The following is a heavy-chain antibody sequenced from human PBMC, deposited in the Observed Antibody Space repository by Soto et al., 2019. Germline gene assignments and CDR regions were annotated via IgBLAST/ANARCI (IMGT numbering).Heavy chain of an antibody. CDR2: ISSNGGST. Sequence: GGSLRLSCAASGFSFNIFAMNWVRQAPGKGLEYVSGISSNGGSTYYANSVKGRFTISRDNSNNTLYLQMGSLRPEDMAVYYCATGSSSSYFPSFMDVWGQGTTVTVSS. D-gene: IGHD6-13*01. J-gene: IGHJ6*02. CDR1: GFSFNIFA. CDR3: ATGSSSSYFPSFMDV. V-gene: IGHV3-64*01.